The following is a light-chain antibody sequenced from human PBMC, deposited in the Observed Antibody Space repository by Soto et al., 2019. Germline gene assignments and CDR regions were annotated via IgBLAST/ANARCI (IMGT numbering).Light chain of an antibody. CDR2: AAS. J-gene: IGKJ1*01. CDR1: QSVSST. CDR3: QQYNNSPRT. Sequence: EIVMTQSPATLSVSPGERATLSCRASQSVSSTLAWYQQKPGQAPRLLIYAASTRDTGIPARFSGGGSGTEFTLTITSLQSEDLAVYYCQQYNNSPRTFGQGTKVDIK. V-gene: IGKV3-15*01.